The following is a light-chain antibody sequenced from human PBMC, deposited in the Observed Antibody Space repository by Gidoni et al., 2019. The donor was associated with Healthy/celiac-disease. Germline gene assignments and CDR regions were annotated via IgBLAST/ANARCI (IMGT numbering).Light chain of an antibody. CDR1: QSISIY. CDR2: AAS. J-gene: IGKJ2*01. CDR3: QQSYSTPRT. V-gene: IGKV1-39*01. Sequence: DIQMTQSPSSLSASVGDRVTITCRASQSISIYLNLYQQKPGKAPKLLIYAASSLQSGVPSRFSGSGSGTDFTLTISSLQPEDFATYYCQQSYSTPRTFGQGTKLEIK.